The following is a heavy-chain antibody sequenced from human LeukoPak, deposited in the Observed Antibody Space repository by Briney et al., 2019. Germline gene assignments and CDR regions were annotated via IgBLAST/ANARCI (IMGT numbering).Heavy chain of an antibody. D-gene: IGHD3-3*01. V-gene: IGHV3-74*01. J-gene: IGHJ4*02. CDR2: INSDGSST. Sequence: GGSLRLSCAASGFTFSSYWMHWVRQAPGKGLVWVPRINSDGSSTSYADSVKGRFTISRDNAKNTLYLQMNSLRAEDTAVYYCARTYDFWSGYYPDYWGQGTLVTVSS. CDR3: ARTYDFWSGYYPDY. CDR1: GFTFSSYW.